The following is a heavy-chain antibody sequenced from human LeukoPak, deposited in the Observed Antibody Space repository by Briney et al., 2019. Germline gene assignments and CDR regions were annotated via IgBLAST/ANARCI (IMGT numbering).Heavy chain of an antibody. Sequence: SETLSLTCSVSGGSISGYYWSWIRQPAGKGLEWIGRVYTSGSTNWSTNYDPSLKSRVTMSVDTSKNQFFLRLSSVTAADTAVYYCAYWSPTDLRWNDPFDIWGQGTKVTVSS. CDR3: AYWSPTDLRWNDPFDI. J-gene: IGHJ3*02. D-gene: IGHD3-3*01. V-gene: IGHV4-4*07. CDR2: VYTSGSTNWST. CDR1: GGSISGYY.